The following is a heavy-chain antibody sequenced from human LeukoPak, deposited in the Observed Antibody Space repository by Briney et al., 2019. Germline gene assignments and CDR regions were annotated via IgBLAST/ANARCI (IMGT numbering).Heavy chain of an antibody. CDR1: GGTFSSYA. V-gene: IGHV1-69*13. CDR3: ARDLKYYYDSSGFQRGSYYGMDV. D-gene: IGHD3-22*01. CDR2: FIPILVTA. J-gene: IGHJ6*02. Sequence: ASVKVSCKASGGTFSSYAISWVRQAPGQGLEWMGGFIPILVTANYAQKFQGRVTITADESTSTAYMELSSLRSEGTAVYYCARDLKYYYDSSGFQRGSYYGMDVWGQGTTVTVSS.